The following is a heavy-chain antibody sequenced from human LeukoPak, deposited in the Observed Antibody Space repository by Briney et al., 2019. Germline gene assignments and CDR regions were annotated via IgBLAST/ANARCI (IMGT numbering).Heavy chain of an antibody. CDR3: EVITATSGATLGY. D-gene: IGHD1-26*01. CDR2: IIPIFGTA. CDR1: GGTFSSYA. V-gene: IGHV1-69*05. Sequence: SVKVSCKASGGTFSSYAIGWVRQAPGQGLEWMGRIIPIFGTANYAQKFQGRVTITTDESTSTAYMELSSLRSEDTAVYYCEVITATSGATLGYWGQGTLVTVSS. J-gene: IGHJ4*02.